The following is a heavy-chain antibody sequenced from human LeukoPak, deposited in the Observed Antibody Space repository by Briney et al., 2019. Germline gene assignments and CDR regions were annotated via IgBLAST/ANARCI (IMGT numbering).Heavy chain of an antibody. V-gene: IGHV3-21*01. J-gene: IGHJ6*02. CDR1: GFTFSSYR. CDR3: ARDRNADDILTGYRYYGMDV. Sequence: GGSLRLSCAASGFTFSSYRMNWVRQAPGKGLEWVSPISSSSSYIYYADSVKGRFTISRDNAKNSLYLQMNSLRAEDTAVYYCARDRNADDILTGYRYYGMDVWGQGTTVTVSS. CDR2: ISSSSSYI. D-gene: IGHD3-9*01.